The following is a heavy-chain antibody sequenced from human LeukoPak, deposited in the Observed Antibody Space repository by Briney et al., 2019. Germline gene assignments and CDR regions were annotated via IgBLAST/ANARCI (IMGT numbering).Heavy chain of an antibody. CDR2: INPNSGGT. CDR3: ARMTATQAALY. V-gene: IGHV1-2*02. D-gene: IGHD2-21*02. J-gene: IGHJ4*02. CDR1: GYTFTGYY. Sequence: ASVKVSCKASGYTFTGYYMHWVRQAPGQGLEWMGWINPNSGGTNYAQRFQGRVTMTRDTSISTAYMELSRLRSDDTAVYYRARMTATQAALYWGQGTLVTVSS.